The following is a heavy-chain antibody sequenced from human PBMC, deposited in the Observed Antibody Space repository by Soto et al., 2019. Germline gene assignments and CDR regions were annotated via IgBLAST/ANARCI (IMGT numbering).Heavy chain of an antibody. CDR1: GFTFSSYA. V-gene: IGHV3-23*01. Sequence: GGSLRLSCAASGFTFSSYAMSWVRQAPGKGLEWVSAISGSGGSTYYANSVKGRSTISKDNSKNTLYLQMNSLRAEDTAVYYCAKELYSSSWTPDYWGQGTLVTVSS. CDR2: ISGSGGST. D-gene: IGHD6-13*01. J-gene: IGHJ4*02. CDR3: AKELYSSSWTPDY.